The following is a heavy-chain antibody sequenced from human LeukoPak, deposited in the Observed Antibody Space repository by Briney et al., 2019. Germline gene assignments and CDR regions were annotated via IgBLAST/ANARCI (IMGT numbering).Heavy chain of an antibody. V-gene: IGHV3-11*01. CDR1: GFTFSDYY. J-gene: IGHJ4*02. CDR3: AKSDRGDSSGYCHY. CDR2: ISSSGSTI. Sequence: PGGSLRLSCAASGFTFSDYYMSWIRQAPGKGLEWVSYISSSGSTIYYADSVKGRFTISRDNSKNTLYLQMNSLRAEDTAVYYCAKSDRGDSSGYCHYWGQGALVTVSS. D-gene: IGHD3-22*01.